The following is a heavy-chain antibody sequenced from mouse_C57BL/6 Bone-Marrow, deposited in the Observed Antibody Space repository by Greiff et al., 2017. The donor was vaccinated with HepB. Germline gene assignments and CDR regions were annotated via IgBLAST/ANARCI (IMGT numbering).Heavy chain of an antibody. J-gene: IGHJ3*01. Sequence: DVMLVESGGGLVQPKGSLKLSCAASGFSFNTYAMNWVRQAPGKGLEWVARIRSKSNNYATYYAYSGKDRFTIYRDDSESMLYLQMNNLKTEDTAMYYCVRQGSWFAYWCQGTLVTVSA. CDR2: IRSKSNNYAT. CDR1: GFSFNTYA. V-gene: IGHV10-1*01. CDR3: VRQGSWFAY.